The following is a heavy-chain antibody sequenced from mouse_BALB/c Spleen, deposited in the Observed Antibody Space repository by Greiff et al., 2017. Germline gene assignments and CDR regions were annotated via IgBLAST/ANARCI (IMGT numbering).Heavy chain of an antibody. J-gene: IGHJ2*01. CDR3: ASPLLRYPDY. D-gene: IGHD1-1*01. Sequence: QVQLQQSGAELAKPGASVKMSCKASGYTFTSYWMHWVKQRPGQGLEWIGYINPSTGYTEYNQKFKDKATLTADKSSSTAYMQLSSLTSEDSAVYYCASPLLRYPDYWGQGTTLTVSS. CDR2: INPSTGYT. CDR1: GYTFTSYW. V-gene: IGHV1-7*01.